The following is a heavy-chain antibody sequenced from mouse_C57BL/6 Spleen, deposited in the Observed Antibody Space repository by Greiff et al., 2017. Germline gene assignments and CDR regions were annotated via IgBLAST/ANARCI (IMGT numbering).Heavy chain of an antibody. V-gene: IGHV1-5*01. J-gene: IGHJ4*01. CDR3: TREDSGPYYAMDY. Sequence: EVQLQQSGTVLARPGASVKMSCKTSGYTFTSYWMHWVKQRPGQGLEWIGAIYPGNSDTSYNQKFKGKAKLTAVTSASTAYMELSSLTNEDSAVYYCTREDSGPYYAMDYWGQGTSVTVSS. D-gene: IGHD3-2*02. CDR1: GYTFTSYW. CDR2: IYPGNSDT.